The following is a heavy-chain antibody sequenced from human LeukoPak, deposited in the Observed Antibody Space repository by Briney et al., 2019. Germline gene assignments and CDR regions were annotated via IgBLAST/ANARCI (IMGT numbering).Heavy chain of an antibody. J-gene: IGHJ4*02. CDR1: GFTFSSYA. Sequence: AGGSLRLSCAASGFTFSSYAMSWVRQAPGKGLEWVSAISGSGGSTYYADSVKGRFTISRDNAKNSLYLQMNSLRAEDTAVYYCARGRSGSLDYWGQGTLVTVSS. V-gene: IGHV3-23*01. CDR3: ARGRSGSLDY. CDR2: ISGSGGST. D-gene: IGHD3-22*01.